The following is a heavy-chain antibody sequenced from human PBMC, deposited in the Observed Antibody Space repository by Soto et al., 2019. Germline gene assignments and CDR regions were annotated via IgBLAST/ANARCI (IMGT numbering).Heavy chain of an antibody. V-gene: IGHV1-18*04. CDR3: VRDCQLSP. CDR1: GYAFSNYG. J-gene: IGHJ5*02. CDR2: ISAHNGDT. Sequence: QVQLVQSGDEVKKPGASVKVSCKASGYAFSNYGISWVRQAPGQGLHWMGWISAHNGDTLYAHNLQGRVTMTIDTSTSTAYMDLRILRFDVTAMYYGVRDCQLSPWVQRTLGTVSS. D-gene: IGHD5-18*01.